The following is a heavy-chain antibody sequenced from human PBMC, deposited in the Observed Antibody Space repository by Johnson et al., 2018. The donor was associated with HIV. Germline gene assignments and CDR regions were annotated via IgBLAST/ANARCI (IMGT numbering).Heavy chain of an antibody. Sequence: VQLVESGGGLVKPGGSLRLTCAASGFTFSSYDMHWVRQAPGKGLVWVSRINSDGSSTSYADSVKGRFTISRDNAKNTLYLQMNSLRAEDTSVYFCASAYYYDTSRRPDAFDIWGQGTMVTVSS. CDR1: GFTFSSYD. CDR2: INSDGSST. J-gene: IGHJ3*02. D-gene: IGHD3-22*01. V-gene: IGHV3-74*02. CDR3: ASAYYYDTSRRPDAFDI.